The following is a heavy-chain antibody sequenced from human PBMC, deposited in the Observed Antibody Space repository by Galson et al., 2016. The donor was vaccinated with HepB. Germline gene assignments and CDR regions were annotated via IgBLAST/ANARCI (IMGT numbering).Heavy chain of an antibody. J-gene: IGHJ4*02. Sequence: SLRLSCAASGFTFSSYGMHWVRQAPRKGLDWVAVIWSDGSNDYYPDSVKGRLTISRDNSKNTLYPQINSLRAEDTAVYYCASLGSLGSFSRGLYWGQGTLVTVSS. CDR3: ASLGSLGSFSRGLY. CDR2: IWSDGSND. CDR1: GFTFSSYG. D-gene: IGHD3-10*01. V-gene: IGHV3-33*01.